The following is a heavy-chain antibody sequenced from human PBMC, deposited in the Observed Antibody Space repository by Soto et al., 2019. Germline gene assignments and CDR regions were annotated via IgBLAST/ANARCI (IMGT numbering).Heavy chain of an antibody. CDR3: VRTAREGAVAPHWFDR. D-gene: IGHD2-21*02. Sequence: RSLTCTVSGASIRSTDYYWSWVLQAPGKGLEWIGYVYYTGSTYYNPSLMSRLTISVDTSKNQFSLKLTSVTAAETAVYYCVRTAREGAVAPHWFDRWGQGTQVTVSS. CDR1: GASIRSTDYY. J-gene: IGHJ5*02. V-gene: IGHV4-30-4*01. CDR2: VYYTGST.